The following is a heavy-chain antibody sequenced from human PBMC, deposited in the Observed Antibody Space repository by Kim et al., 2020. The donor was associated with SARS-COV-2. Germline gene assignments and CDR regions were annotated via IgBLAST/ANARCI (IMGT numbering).Heavy chain of an antibody. Sequence: GGSLRLSCAASGFTFSSYWMHWVRQVPGKGLVWVSRINTDGSRTNYADSVKGRFTISRDNAKNTLYLQMNSLTADDSAVYYCARDGALYASSWYPCYWGQGTLVTVSS. J-gene: IGHJ4*02. CDR3: ARDGALYASSWYPCY. V-gene: IGHV3-74*01. CDR1: GFTFSSYW. CDR2: INTDGSRT. D-gene: IGHD6-13*01.